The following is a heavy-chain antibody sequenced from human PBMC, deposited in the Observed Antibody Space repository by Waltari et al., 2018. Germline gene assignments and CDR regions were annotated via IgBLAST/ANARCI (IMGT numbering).Heavy chain of an antibody. CDR2: VYYNGNA. Sequence: QLQLQESGPRLVKSSETLSLTCTVSGGSISPRTHYWAWIRQTPGKGPEWIGSVYYNGNAYYNPSLESRVTMSVDTSKNHFSLDLESVTTSDTSIYFCARSFGGSGSYKFDYWGQGILVTVSS. D-gene: IGHD3-10*01. V-gene: IGHV4-39*02. J-gene: IGHJ4*02. CDR1: GGSISPRTHY. CDR3: ARSFGGSGSYKFDY.